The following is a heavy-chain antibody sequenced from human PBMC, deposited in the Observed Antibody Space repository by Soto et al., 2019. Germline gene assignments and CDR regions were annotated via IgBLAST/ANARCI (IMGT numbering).Heavy chain of an antibody. V-gene: IGHV4-4*02. Sequence: VQLEESGPGLVKPSGTLSLTCAVSSGSISSSNWWTWVRQPPGKGLEWIGKIHHTGSTNYNPSLKSRVTISIDKSKNQFSLKLNSVTAADTAVYYCARGGSGGTCFTWGQGTVVTVSS. CDR1: SGSISSSNW. J-gene: IGHJ4*02. D-gene: IGHD2-15*01. CDR3: ARGGSGGTCFT. CDR2: IHHTGST.